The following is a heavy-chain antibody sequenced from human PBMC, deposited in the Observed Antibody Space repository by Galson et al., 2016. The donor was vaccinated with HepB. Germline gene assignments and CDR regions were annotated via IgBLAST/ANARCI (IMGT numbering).Heavy chain of an antibody. J-gene: IGHJ4*01. CDR1: GFTFDDHA. CDR3: ARDPYQWLSKYYFDY. CDR2: INWNSGTV. V-gene: IGHV3-9*01. D-gene: IGHD2-2*01. Sequence: SLRLSCAASGFTFDDHAMHWVRHAPGKGLEWVAGINWNSGTVFYADSVKGRFTISRDNNKNSVYLQMDTLSVEDTAFYFCARDPYQWLSKYYFDYWGRGTLVTVSS.